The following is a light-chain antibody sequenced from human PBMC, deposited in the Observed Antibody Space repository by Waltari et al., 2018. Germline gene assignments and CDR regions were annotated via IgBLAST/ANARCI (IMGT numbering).Light chain of an antibody. CDR3: LQDYDYPLT. V-gene: IGKV1-6*01. Sequence: AIQMTQSPSSLSASVGDRVTITCRASQGIRSDLGWYQQKPGQPPKLLIFAASMLQSGVPSRFGGSASGTDFTLTISSLQPEDFATYYCLQDYDYPLTFGGGTKVEIK. J-gene: IGKJ4*01. CDR2: AAS. CDR1: QGIRSD.